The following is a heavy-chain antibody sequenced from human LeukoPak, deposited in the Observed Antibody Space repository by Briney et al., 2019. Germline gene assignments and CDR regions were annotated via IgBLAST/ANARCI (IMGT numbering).Heavy chain of an antibody. CDR1: GGSISSYY. CDR2: IYHSGST. D-gene: IGHD3-9*01. Sequence: SETLSLTCTVSGGSISSYYWSWIRQPPGKGLEWIGSIYHSGSTYYNPSLKSRVTISVDTSKNQFSLKLSSVTAADTAVYYCARDAHVKTDILTGYGNYYMDVWGKGTTVTVSS. J-gene: IGHJ6*03. V-gene: IGHV4-59*01. CDR3: ARDAHVKTDILTGYGNYYMDV.